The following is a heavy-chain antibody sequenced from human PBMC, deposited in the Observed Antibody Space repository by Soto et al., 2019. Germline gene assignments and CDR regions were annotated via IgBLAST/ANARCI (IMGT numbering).Heavy chain of an antibody. D-gene: IGHD5-12*01. CDR3: ARDGVRQATSEAFDI. CDR1: GDTFTSYG. Sequence: GASVKASCKASGDTFTSYGISWVRQAPGQGLEWMGWISAYNGNTNYAQKLQGRVTMTTDTSTSTAYMELRSLGSDDTAVYYCARDGVRQATSEAFDIWGQGTMVTVS. V-gene: IGHV1-18*01. J-gene: IGHJ3*02. CDR2: ISAYNGNT.